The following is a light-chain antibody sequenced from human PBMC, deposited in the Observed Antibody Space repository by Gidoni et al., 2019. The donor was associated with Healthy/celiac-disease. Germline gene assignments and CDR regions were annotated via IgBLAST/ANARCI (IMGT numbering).Light chain of an antibody. CDR2: AAS. CDR1: QGISDF. CDR3: QKYNSAPRT. Sequence: DIQMTQSPSSLSASVGDRVTITCRASQGISDFLAWYQQKPGKPPKLLIYAASTSQSGVPSRFSGSGSGTDFTLTISSLQPEDVATYYSQKYNSAPRTFGQGTKVEIK. J-gene: IGKJ1*01. V-gene: IGKV1-27*01.